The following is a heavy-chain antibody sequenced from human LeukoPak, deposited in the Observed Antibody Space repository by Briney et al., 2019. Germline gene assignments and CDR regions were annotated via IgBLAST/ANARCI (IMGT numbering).Heavy chain of an antibody. CDR3: ARVASRSRLRNVVPPAWNWFDP. J-gene: IGHJ5*02. CDR2: INPNSGGT. D-gene: IGHD2-2*01. Sequence: ASVKVSCKASGYTFTGYYMHWVRQAPGQGLEWMGWINPNSGGTNYAQKFQGRVTMTRDTSISTAYMELSRLRSDDTAVYYCARVASRSRLRNVVPPAWNWFDPWGQGTLVTVSS. CDR1: GYTFTGYY. V-gene: IGHV1-2*02.